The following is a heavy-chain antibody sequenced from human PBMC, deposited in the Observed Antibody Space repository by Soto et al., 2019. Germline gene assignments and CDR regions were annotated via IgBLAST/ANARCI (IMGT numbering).Heavy chain of an antibody. D-gene: IGHD6-13*01. V-gene: IGHV4-4*02. Sequence: SETLSLTCAVSGDSISSSNWWSWVRQPPGKGLEWIGCIHYSGSTNYNPSLKSRVTISLDTSKNQFSLTLTSMTAADTAVYYCAIIAAAATNWGQGTLVTVSS. CDR2: IHYSGST. J-gene: IGHJ4*02. CDR3: AIIAAAATN. CDR1: GDSISSSNW.